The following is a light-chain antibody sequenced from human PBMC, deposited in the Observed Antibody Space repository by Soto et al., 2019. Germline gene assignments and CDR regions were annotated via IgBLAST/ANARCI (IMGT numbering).Light chain of an antibody. CDR3: QQYHRYST. CDR1: QSISAW. Sequence: NQMTQSPSTLSASEGDRVTITCRASQSISAWLAWYQQKPGKAPNLLIYDVSTLDSGVPSRFSGSASGTEFTLTISSLESDDFATYYCQQYHRYSTFGQGTKVDI. CDR2: DVS. J-gene: IGKJ1*01. V-gene: IGKV1-5*01.